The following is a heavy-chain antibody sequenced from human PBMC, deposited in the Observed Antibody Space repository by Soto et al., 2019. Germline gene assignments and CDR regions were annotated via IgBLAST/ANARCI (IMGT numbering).Heavy chain of an antibody. CDR3: ARSRSSWNLREFGP. Sequence: SVKVSCMASAYTFTNYGISWVRQAPGQGLECMGWISAYNGNINYAQKFRGRVTMTTDTSTRSACLEVRSLRSDDTDLYSCARSRSSWNLREFGPWGQGTLVTVSS. D-gene: IGHD6-13*01. CDR1: AYTFTNYG. V-gene: IGHV1-18*01. CDR2: ISAYNGNI. J-gene: IGHJ5*02.